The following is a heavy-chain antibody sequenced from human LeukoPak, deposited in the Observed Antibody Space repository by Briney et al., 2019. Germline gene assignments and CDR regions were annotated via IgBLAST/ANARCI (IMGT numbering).Heavy chain of an antibody. Sequence: SETLSLTCAVYGGSFSGYYWSWIRQPPGKGLEWIGEINHSGSTNYNPSLKSRVTISVDTSKNQFSLKLSSVTAADTAVYYCAGTLPYYDFWSGYFALEDYYYGMDVWGQGTTVTVSS. CDR3: AGTLPYYDFWSGYFALEDYYYGMDV. J-gene: IGHJ6*02. CDR1: GGSFSGYY. CDR2: INHSGST. D-gene: IGHD3-3*01. V-gene: IGHV4-34*01.